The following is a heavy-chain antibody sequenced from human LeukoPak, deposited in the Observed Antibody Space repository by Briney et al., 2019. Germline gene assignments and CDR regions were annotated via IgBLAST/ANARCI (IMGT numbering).Heavy chain of an antibody. D-gene: IGHD3-10*01. CDR3: AREGGESYGMDV. J-gene: IGHJ6*04. V-gene: IGHV3-7*03. CDR1: GFTFCSNW. CDR2: IKQHGSEK. Sequence: GGSLRLSCAASGFTFCSNWMSWVRQAPGKGLEWVANIKQHGSEKYYVDSVKGRFTISRDNAKNSLYLQMNSLRDEDTAVYYCAREGGESYGMDVWGKGTTVTVSS.